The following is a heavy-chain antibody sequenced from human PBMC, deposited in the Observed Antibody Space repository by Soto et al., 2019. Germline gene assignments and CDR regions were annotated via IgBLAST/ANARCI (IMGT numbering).Heavy chain of an antibody. Sequence: GGSMRLSCAASGLTFSTYNMVWVRQAPGKGLEWLSYIPSTSIPIYYANSVKGRFTISRGNAKNSLYLQMNSLRAEDTAVYYCARYYDSSGPDLWGRGTLVTVS. D-gene: IGHD3-22*01. V-gene: IGHV3-48*01. J-gene: IGHJ2*01. CDR1: GLTFSTYN. CDR2: IPSTSIPI. CDR3: ARYYDSSGPDL.